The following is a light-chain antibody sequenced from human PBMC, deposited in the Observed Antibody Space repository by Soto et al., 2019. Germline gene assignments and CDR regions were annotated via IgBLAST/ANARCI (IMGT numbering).Light chain of an antibody. CDR2: AAS. J-gene: IGKJ2*01. V-gene: IGKV1-39*01. CDR1: QSISTY. Sequence: DIQMTQSPSSLSTSVGDRVTITCRASQSISTYLNWYQQKPGKAPKLLIYAASSLQSGVPSRFSGSSSGTDFTLTISSLQPEDFATYYCQQSYYTPPTFGQGTKLEIK. CDR3: QQSYYTPPT.